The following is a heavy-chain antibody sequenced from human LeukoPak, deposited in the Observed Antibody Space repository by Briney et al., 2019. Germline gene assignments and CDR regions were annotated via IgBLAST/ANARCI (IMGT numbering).Heavy chain of an antibody. V-gene: IGHV3-33*01. CDR3: ARDYAGENWFDP. J-gene: IGHJ5*02. CDR2: IWYDGSNK. CDR1: GFTFSSYG. D-gene: IGHD3-16*01. Sequence: RSLRLSCAVSGFTFSSYGMHWVRHAPGKGLEWVAVIWYDGSNKYYADSVKGRFTISRDNSKNTLYLQMNSLRAEDTAVYYCARDYAGENWFDPWGQGTLVTVSS.